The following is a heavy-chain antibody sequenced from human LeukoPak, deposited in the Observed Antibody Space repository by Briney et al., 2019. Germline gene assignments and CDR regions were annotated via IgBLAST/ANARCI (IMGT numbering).Heavy chain of an antibody. CDR2: ISWNSGSI. Sequence: GGSLRLSCAASGFTFDDNAMHWVRQAPGRGLEWVSGISWNSGSIGYADSVKGRFTISRDNAKNSLYLQMNSLRAEDTALYYCAKDIATGVVVIATTLDNWGQGTLVTVSS. J-gene: IGHJ4*02. V-gene: IGHV3-9*01. CDR3: AKDIATGVVVIATTLDN. CDR1: GFTFDDNA. D-gene: IGHD2-21*01.